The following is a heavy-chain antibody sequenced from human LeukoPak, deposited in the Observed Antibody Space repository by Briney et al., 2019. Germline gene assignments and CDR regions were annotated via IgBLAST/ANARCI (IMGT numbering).Heavy chain of an antibody. CDR3: ARGIDYFASGNYFFKD. CDR1: GGSFSGYY. CDR2: INPSGTT. J-gene: IGHJ4*02. V-gene: IGHV4-34*01. Sequence: SETLSLTCAVYGGSFSGYYWTWIRQPPGKGLEWIGEINPSGTTNYSPSLKSRVTMSVDTSENQFSLKLSSVTAADTAVYYCARGIDYFASGNYFFKDWGQGTLVTVSS. D-gene: IGHD3-10*01.